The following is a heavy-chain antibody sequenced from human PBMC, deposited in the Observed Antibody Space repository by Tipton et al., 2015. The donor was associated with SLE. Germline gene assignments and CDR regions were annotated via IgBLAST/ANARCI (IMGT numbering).Heavy chain of an antibody. D-gene: IGHD5-12*01. J-gene: IGHJ4*02. CDR1: GGSISSSNW. V-gene: IGHV4-4*02. CDR3: ARDGSGYDSRVFDY. Sequence: TLSLTCAVSGGSISSSNWWSWVRQPLGKGLEWIGEIYHSGSTNYNPSLKSRVTISVDKSKNQFSLKLSSVAAADTAVYYCARDGSGYDSRVFDYWGQGTLVTVSS. CDR2: IYHSGST.